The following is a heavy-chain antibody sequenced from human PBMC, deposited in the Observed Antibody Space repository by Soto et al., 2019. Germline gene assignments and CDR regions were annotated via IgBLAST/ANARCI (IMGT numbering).Heavy chain of an antibody. CDR2: IYWDDDK. Sequence: QITLKESGPTLVKPTQTLTLTCTLSGFSLSTSGVGVGWIRQPPGKALEWLALIYWDDDKRYSPSLKSMLTMTKDTSKNQVVLTMANMDPVDTATYYWAHYRGYSYGSRGDYWGQGTLVTVSS. J-gene: IGHJ4*02. CDR1: GFSLSTSGVG. CDR3: AHYRGYSYGSRGDY. D-gene: IGHD5-18*01. V-gene: IGHV2-5*02.